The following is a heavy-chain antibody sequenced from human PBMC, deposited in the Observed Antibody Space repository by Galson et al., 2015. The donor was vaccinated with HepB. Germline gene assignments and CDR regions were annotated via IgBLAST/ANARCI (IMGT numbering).Heavy chain of an antibody. D-gene: IGHD5/OR15-5a*01. J-gene: IGHJ5*02. Sequence: SLRLSCAVSGFIFSSYEMNWVRQAPGKGLEWVPYISRSGSHTYYADSVKGRFTISRDNAKNSLYLQMNSLRAEDTAIYYCAREPYSVATGGWFDTWGQGTLVTVSS. CDR2: ISRSGSHT. CDR3: AREPYSVATGGWFDT. V-gene: IGHV3-48*03. CDR1: GFIFSSYE.